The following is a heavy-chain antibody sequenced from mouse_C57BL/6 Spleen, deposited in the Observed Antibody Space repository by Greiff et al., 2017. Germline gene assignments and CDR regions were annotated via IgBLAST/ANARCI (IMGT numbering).Heavy chain of an antibody. Sequence: EVQLVESGEGLVKPGGSLKLSCAASGFTFSSYAMSWVRQTPEKRLEWVAYISSGGDYLYYADTVKGRFTISRDNARNTLYLQMSSLKSEDTAMYYCTRESPLGFAYWGQGTLVTVSA. CDR3: TRESPLGFAY. CDR1: GFTFSSYA. V-gene: IGHV5-9-1*02. D-gene: IGHD4-1*01. J-gene: IGHJ3*01. CDR2: ISSGGDYL.